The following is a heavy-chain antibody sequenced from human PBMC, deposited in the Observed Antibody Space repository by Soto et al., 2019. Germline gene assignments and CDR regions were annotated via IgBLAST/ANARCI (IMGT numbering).Heavy chain of an antibody. CDR3: XXXXLXAGYYYYLDV. CDR1: GFIFSNYK. J-gene: IGHJ6*03. CDR2: ISGTXSHX. D-gene: IGHD6-13*01. Sequence: EVQLVESGGGLVKPGGSLTLSCATSGFIFSNYKMNWVRQAPGKGLEWVSSISGTXSHXXXXXXVKXRFTSXRXNAXXXXXXXXXXXXXXXXXXXXXXXXXLXAGYYYYLDVWGKGTTVIVSS. V-gene: IGHV3-21*01.